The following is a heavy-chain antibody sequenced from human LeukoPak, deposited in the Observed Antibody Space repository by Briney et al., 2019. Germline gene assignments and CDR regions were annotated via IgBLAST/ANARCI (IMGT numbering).Heavy chain of an antibody. Sequence: GGSLRLSCVASGFSVSSYGMSWVRQAPGKAPEWVSLVYRGGATHYADSVQGRFIISRDNSKNTLYLQMNNLRVEDTAVYHCVRDRAEGQEWVEFDPWGQGTVVTVSS. J-gene: IGHJ5*02. V-gene: IGHV3-66*02. CDR2: VYRGGAT. CDR3: VRDRAEGQEWVEFDP. D-gene: IGHD2-8*01. CDR1: GFSVSSYG.